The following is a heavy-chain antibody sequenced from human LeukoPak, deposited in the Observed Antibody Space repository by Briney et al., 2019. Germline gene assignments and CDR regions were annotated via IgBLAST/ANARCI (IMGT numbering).Heavy chain of an antibody. J-gene: IGHJ4*02. CDR2: ISAYNGHT. Sequence: GASVKVSCKASGNTFTNNGISWVRQAPGQGLEWMGWISAYNGHTNYAQKLQGRVTMTTDTSTSTAYMELRSLRSDDTAVYYCARRRWLVPDYWGQGTLVTVSS. V-gene: IGHV1-18*01. CDR1: GNTFTNNG. CDR3: ARRRWLVPDY. D-gene: IGHD6-19*01.